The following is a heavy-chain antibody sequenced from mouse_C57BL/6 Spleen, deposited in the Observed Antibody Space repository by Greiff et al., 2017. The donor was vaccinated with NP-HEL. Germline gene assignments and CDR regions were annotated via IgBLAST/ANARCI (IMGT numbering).Heavy chain of an antibody. CDR3: VYYYGSSYGYFDV. Sequence: QVQLQQPGAELVRPGSSVKLSCKASGYTFTSYWMDWVKQRPGQGLEWIGNIYPSDSETHYNQKFKDKATLTVDKSSSTAYMQLSSLTSEDSAVYYCVYYYGSSYGYFDVWGTGTTVTVSS. V-gene: IGHV1-61*01. CDR2: IYPSDSET. D-gene: IGHD1-1*01. CDR1: GYTFTSYW. J-gene: IGHJ1*03.